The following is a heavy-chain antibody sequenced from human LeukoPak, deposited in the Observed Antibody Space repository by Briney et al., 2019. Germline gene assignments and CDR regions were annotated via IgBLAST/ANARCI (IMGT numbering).Heavy chain of an antibody. CDR1: GYTFTSYG. D-gene: IGHD1-26*01. V-gene: IGHV1-18*01. Sequence: GASVKVSCKASGYTFTSYGISWVRQAPGQGLEWMGWISAYNGNTNYAQKLQGRVTMTTDTSTSTAYMELRSLRSDDTAVYYCARSLGWRELPQGAFDIWGQGTMVTVSS. CDR3: ARSLGWRELPQGAFDI. CDR2: ISAYNGNT. J-gene: IGHJ3*02.